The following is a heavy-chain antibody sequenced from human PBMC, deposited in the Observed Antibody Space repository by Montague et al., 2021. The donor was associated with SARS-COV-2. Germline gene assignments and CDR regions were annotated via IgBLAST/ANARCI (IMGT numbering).Heavy chain of an antibody. J-gene: IGHJ4*02. V-gene: IGHV4-34*01. CDR1: GGSFSGYY. CDR3: ARGHYSSSWYGIRYYFDY. Sequence: SETLSLTCAVYGGSFSGYYWSWIRQPPGKGLEWIGKINHSGSTNYNPSLKSRVTISVDTSKNQFSLKLSSVTAADTAVYYCARGHYSSSWYGIRYYFDYWGQGTLVTVSS. CDR2: INHSGST. D-gene: IGHD6-13*01.